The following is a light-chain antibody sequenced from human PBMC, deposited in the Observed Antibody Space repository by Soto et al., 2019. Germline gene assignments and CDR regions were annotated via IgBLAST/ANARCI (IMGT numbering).Light chain of an antibody. V-gene: IGKV3-11*01. CDR3: QQRSSWPRV. Sequence: EIVLTQSPVTLSLSPVERATLSCRASQSVTSYLVWYQQKPGQAPRLLIYDASKRAIGIPDRFSGSGSGTDFTLTISSLEPEDFALYYCQQRSSWPRVFGGGTKVEIK. J-gene: IGKJ4*01. CDR2: DAS. CDR1: QSVTSY.